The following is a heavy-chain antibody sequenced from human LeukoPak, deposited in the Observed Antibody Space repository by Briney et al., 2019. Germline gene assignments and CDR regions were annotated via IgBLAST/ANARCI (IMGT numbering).Heavy chain of an antibody. CDR3: AKGDGETYYYYYGMDV. D-gene: IGHD4-17*01. V-gene: IGHV3-23*01. CDR1: GFTFSRYA. CDR2: ISGSVGST. J-gene: IGHJ6*02. Sequence: GGSLRLSCAASGFTFSRYAMSWVRQAPGKGLEWVSAISGSVGSTYYADSVKGRFTISRDNSKKTLYLQMNSLRAEDTAVYYCAKGDGETYYYYYGMDVWGQGTTVTVSS.